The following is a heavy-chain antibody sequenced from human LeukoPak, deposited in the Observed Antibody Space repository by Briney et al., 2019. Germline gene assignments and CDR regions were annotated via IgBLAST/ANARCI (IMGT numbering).Heavy chain of an antibody. CDR3: AKDWGSSGWYNYFGP. V-gene: IGHV3-30*18. J-gene: IGHJ5*02. Sequence: GGSPRLSCVASGFTISSYGMHWVRQAPGKGLEWVAMISYHGNSEYYADSVKGRFTISRDTSKNTLLLQMNSLGVEDTAVYYCAKDWGSSGWYNYFGPWGQGTLVTVSS. D-gene: IGHD6-19*01. CDR1: GFTISSYG. CDR2: ISYHGNSE.